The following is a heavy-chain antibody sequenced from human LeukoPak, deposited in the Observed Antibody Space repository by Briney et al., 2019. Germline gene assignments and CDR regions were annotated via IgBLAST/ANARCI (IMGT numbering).Heavy chain of an antibody. CDR3: ARLTAIRFLEWLPHRYFDY. Sequence: KTSENLSLTCTVSGGSISSSSYYWGWIRQPSGKGLEWIGSIYYSGSTYYNPSLKSRVTISVDTSKNQFSLKLSSVTAADTAVYYCARLTAIRFLEWLPHRYFDYWGQGTLVTVSS. J-gene: IGHJ4*02. D-gene: IGHD3-3*01. CDR2: IYYSGST. V-gene: IGHV4-39*01. CDR1: GGSISSSSYY.